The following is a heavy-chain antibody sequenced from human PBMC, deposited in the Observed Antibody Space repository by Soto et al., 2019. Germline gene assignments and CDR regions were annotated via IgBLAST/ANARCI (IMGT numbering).Heavy chain of an antibody. V-gene: IGHV4-59*01. D-gene: IGHD6-13*01. CDR2: IYYSGST. CDR1: GASISSYY. J-gene: IGHJ4*02. Sequence: QVQLQESGPGLVKPSEPLSLTCTVPGASISSYYWSGIRQPPGKGLEWIGYIYYSGSTNYNPSLKGRVSISMDTSRNQFSLRLTSVTAADTAVYYCAIRRDGGSTWYFTYWGQGTLVTVSS. CDR3: AIRRDGGSTWYFTY.